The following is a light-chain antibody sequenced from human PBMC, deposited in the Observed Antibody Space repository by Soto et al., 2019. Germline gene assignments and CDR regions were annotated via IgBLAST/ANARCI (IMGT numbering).Light chain of an antibody. Sequence: QSVLTQPASGSGSPGQSITISCTGTSSDVGGYNYVSWYQQHPGKAPKRMIYDVSNRPSGVSNRFSGSKSGNTASLTISGLQAEDEADYYCSSYTSGSTLYVIGTGTKGTVL. J-gene: IGLJ1*01. CDR2: DVS. CDR3: SSYTSGSTLYV. CDR1: SSDVGGYNY. V-gene: IGLV2-14*01.